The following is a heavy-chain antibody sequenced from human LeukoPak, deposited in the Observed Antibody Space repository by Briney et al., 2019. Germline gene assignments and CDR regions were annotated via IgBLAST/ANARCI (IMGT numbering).Heavy chain of an antibody. Sequence: SETLSLTCAVYGGSFSGYYWSWIRQPPGKGLEWIGEINHSGSTNYNPSLKSRVTISVDTSKNQFSLKLSSVTAADTAVYYCARYVDIVATIPCYFDYWGQGTLVTVSS. CDR1: GGSFSGYY. CDR3: ARYVDIVATIPCYFDY. D-gene: IGHD5-12*01. CDR2: INHSGST. V-gene: IGHV4-34*01. J-gene: IGHJ4*02.